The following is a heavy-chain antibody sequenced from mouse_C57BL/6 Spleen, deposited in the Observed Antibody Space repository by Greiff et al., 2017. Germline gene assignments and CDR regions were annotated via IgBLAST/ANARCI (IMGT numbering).Heavy chain of an antibody. CDR2: IDPNSGGT. CDR3: AVITTVLVPYIDY. Sequence: VQLQQPGAELVKPGASVKLSCKASGYTFTSYWMHWVKQRPGRGLEWIGRIDPNSGGTKYNEKFKSKATLTVDKPSSTAYMQLSSLTSEDAAVYYCAVITTVLVPYIDYWGQGTTLTVSS. D-gene: IGHD1-1*01. V-gene: IGHV1-72*01. CDR1: GYTFTSYW. J-gene: IGHJ2*01.